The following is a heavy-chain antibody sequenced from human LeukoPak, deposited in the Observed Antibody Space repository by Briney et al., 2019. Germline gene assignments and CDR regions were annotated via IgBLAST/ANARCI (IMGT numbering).Heavy chain of an antibody. CDR1: GCTVSSNY. J-gene: IGHJ4*02. CDR2: ISSGVST. D-gene: IGHD2-2*03. Sequence: GGSLRLSCAPAGCTVSSNYMRWVRQAPGKGLGWDSVISSGVSTYYADSVKGRFTISRDNTKNKLYLQMNSLRAEDTAVYYCARVSEPGYCSSASCYPPFDYWGQGTLVTVSS. V-gene: IGHV3-66*01. CDR3: ARVSEPGYCSSASCYPPFDY.